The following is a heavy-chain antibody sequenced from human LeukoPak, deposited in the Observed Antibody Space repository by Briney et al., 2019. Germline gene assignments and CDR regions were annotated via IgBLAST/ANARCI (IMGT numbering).Heavy chain of an antibody. V-gene: IGHV4-31*03. J-gene: IGHJ3*02. CDR1: GRSISSGGFY. Sequence: SETLSLTCTVSGRSISSGGFYWTWLRQRPGKGLEWIGYIYHSGSTHYNPSLKSRVTISVDTSKNQFSMKLTSVTAADTAVYYCARPAVAGTLTAVDIWGQGTMVTVSS. CDR2: IYHSGST. D-gene: IGHD6-19*01. CDR3: ARPAVAGTLTAVDI.